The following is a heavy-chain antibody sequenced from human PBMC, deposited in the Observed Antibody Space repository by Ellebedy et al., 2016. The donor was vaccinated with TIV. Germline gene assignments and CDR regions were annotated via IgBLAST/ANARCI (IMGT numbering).Heavy chain of an antibody. D-gene: IGHD6-19*01. Sequence: SETLSLTXAVYGGTFSGYYWSWIRQPPGKGLEWIGNIYHSGSTYYNSSLKSRVTISVDTSKNQFSLRLNSVTAADTAVYYCARRTSGIPETGIDYWGQGTRVTVSS. V-gene: IGHV4-34*01. CDR3: ARRTSGIPETGIDY. J-gene: IGHJ4*02. CDR1: GGTFSGYY. CDR2: IYHSGST.